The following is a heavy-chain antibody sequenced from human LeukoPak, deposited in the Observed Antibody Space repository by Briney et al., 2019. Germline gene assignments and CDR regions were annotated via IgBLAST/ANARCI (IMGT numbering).Heavy chain of an antibody. V-gene: IGHV3-23*01. CDR1: GFTFSSYA. Sequence: GGSLRLSCAASGFTFSSYAMSWVRQAPGKGPEWVSAISGSGGSTYYADSVKGRFTISRDNSKNTLYLQMNSLRAEDTAVYYCAKDFIARYSYGYINWFDPWGQGTLVTVSS. CDR3: AKDFIARYSYGYINWFDP. J-gene: IGHJ5*02. CDR2: ISGSGGST. D-gene: IGHD5-18*01.